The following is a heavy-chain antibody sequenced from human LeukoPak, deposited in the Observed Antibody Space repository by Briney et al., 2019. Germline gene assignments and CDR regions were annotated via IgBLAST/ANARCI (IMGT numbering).Heavy chain of an antibody. D-gene: IGHD6-13*01. CDR2: IYDSGST. J-gene: IGHJ5*02. CDR1: GGSISRYY. CDR3: ARHGSSRSPFYP. V-gene: IGHV4-59*08. Sequence: SETLSLTCTVSGGSISRYYWSWIRQPPGKGLEWIGYIYDSGSTNYNPSLKSRVTISVDTSKNQFSLKLGSVTAADTAVYYCARHGSSRSPFYPWGQGTLVIVSS.